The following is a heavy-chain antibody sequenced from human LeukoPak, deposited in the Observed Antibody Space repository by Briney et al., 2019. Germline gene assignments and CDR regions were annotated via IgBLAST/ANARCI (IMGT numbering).Heavy chain of an antibody. D-gene: IGHD1-26*01. Sequence: GASVKVSCKASGGTFSSYNIRWVRQAPGQGLEWMGRIIPIHGIANYAQKFQGRVTITADTSTSTAYMELSSLKSEETEVYFCARDVGAAAESRGQGTLVTVSS. V-gene: IGHV1-69*04. CDR1: GGTFSSYN. CDR3: ARDVGAAAES. CDR2: IIPIHGIA. J-gene: IGHJ4*02.